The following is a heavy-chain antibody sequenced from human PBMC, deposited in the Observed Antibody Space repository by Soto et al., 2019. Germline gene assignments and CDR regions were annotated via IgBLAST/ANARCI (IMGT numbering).Heavy chain of an antibody. CDR2: ISGRGEST. D-gene: IGHD6-13*01. V-gene: IGHV3-23*01. Sequence: EAQLLESGGGLVQPGGSLRLSCAASGFTFSSYAMSWVRQAPGKGLEWVSAISGRGESTNYADSVKGRFTISRDNSKNLLILQMNSLRAEDTAVYYCARWREQQLSRGYYGMDVWGQGTTVTVSS. J-gene: IGHJ6*02. CDR3: ARWREQQLSRGYYGMDV. CDR1: GFTFSSYA.